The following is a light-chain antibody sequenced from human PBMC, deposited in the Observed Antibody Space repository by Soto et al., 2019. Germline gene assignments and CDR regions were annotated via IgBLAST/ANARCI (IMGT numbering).Light chain of an antibody. CDR3: QQYGTPPLT. J-gene: IGKJ4*01. Sequence: EIVLTQSPGTLSLSPGERATLSCRASQSVSSIYFAWYQQKSGHAPRLLIYGASTRATGISDRFSGSGSGTEFTLTISRLEPDDFAVYYCQQYGTPPLTFGGGTKVEIK. V-gene: IGKV3-20*01. CDR2: GAS. CDR1: QSVSSIY.